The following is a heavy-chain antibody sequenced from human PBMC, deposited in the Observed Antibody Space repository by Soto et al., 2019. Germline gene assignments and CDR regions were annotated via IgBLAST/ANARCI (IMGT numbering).Heavy chain of an antibody. CDR2: TYYRSKLYN. V-gene: IGHV6-1*01. J-gene: IGHJ6*03. CDR1: LDRVSSNSAA. Sequence: SQTLSLTCAISLDRVSSNSAAWNWGSQSPSRGLEWLGRTYYRSKLYNDYAVSVKSRITINPDKSKNQFSLQLNSVTPEDTAVYYGATRSTPGRWWYSGTKKDAHDSWGRRTT. D-gene: IGHD1-26*01. CDR3: ATRSTPGRWWYSGTKKDAHDS.